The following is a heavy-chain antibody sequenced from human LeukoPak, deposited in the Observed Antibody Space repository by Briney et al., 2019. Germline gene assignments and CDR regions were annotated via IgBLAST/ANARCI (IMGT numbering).Heavy chain of an antibody. Sequence: PGGSLRLSCAVSGFTFSSYGMHWVRQAPGKGLEWVAAIWYDGSNKYYADSVKGRFTISRDNSKNTLYLQMNSLRAEDTAVYYCAREGQKGYDSSGYINYWGQGTLVTVSS. J-gene: IGHJ4*02. CDR1: GFTFSSYG. CDR2: IWYDGSNK. V-gene: IGHV3-33*08. CDR3: AREGQKGYDSSGYINY. D-gene: IGHD3-22*01.